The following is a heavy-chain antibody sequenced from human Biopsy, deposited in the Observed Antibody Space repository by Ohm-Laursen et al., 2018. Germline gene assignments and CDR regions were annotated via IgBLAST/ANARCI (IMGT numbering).Heavy chain of an antibody. CDR2: IRNT. V-gene: IGHV4-39*01. D-gene: IGHD4/OR15-4a*01. J-gene: IGHJ4*02. Sequence: SDTLSLTCFVSGDSISSSTYYWGWIRQPPGKGLEWIGPIRNTYFRTSLKSRFTMSVDTPNNEFSLKLSSATAADTGVYYCAQTRNDYGGFYFDYWGRGTLVTVSS. CDR1: GDSISSSTYY. CDR3: AQTRNDYGGFYFDY.